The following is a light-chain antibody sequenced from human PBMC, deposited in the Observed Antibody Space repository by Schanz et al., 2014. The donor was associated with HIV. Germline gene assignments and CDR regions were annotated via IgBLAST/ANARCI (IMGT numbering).Light chain of an antibody. Sequence: QSVLTQPPSVSAAPGQKVTISCSGSSSSTGDNYVSWYQHLPGAAPKLLIYDNDKRPSGIPDRFSGSKSGTSASLAISGLQSEDEADYHCAAWDDSLNGPMFGGGTKLTVL. CDR1: SSSTGDNY. V-gene: IGLV1-51*01. J-gene: IGLJ3*02. CDR3: AAWDDSLNGPM. CDR2: DND.